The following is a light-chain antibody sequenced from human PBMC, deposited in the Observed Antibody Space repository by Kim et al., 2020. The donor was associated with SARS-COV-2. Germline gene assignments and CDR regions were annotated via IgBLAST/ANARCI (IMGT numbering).Light chain of an antibody. CDR1: ESISNW. J-gene: IGKJ2*01. CDR3: QHYIRFPYT. V-gene: IGKV1-5*03. CDR2: LAS. Sequence: SVSVGDRDTITCRASESISNWLAWYQQKPGKAPNLRIYLASTLESGVPSRFSGSGSGTEFTLTITSLQPDDFATYYCQHYIRFPYTFGQGTKLEI.